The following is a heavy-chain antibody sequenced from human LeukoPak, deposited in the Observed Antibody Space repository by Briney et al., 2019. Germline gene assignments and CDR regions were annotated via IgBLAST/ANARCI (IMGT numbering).Heavy chain of an antibody. V-gene: IGHV3-11*04. CDR2: ISSSGSTI. J-gene: IGHJ5*02. CDR3: ARVTYYDFWSGYRFDP. D-gene: IGHD3-3*01. Sequence: GGSLRLSCAASGFTFSDYYMSWIRLAPGKGLEWVSYISSSGSTIYYADSVKGRFTISRDNAKNSLYLQMNSLRAEDTAVYYCARVTYYDFWSGYRFDPWGQGTLVTVSS. CDR1: GFTFSDYY.